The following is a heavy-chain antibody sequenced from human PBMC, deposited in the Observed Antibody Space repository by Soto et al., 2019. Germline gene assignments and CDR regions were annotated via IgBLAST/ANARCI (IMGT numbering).Heavy chain of an antibody. CDR3: ARGGPSDYYDSSGYSAVDY. J-gene: IGHJ4*02. CDR2: IIPIFGTA. D-gene: IGHD3-22*01. V-gene: IGHV1-69*01. Sequence: PVKVSCKASGGTFSSYAISWVRQAPGQGLEWMGGIIPIFGTANYAQKFQGRVTITADESTSTAYMELSSLRSEDTAVYYCARGGPSDYYDSSGYSAVDYWGQGTLVTVSS. CDR1: GGTFSSYA.